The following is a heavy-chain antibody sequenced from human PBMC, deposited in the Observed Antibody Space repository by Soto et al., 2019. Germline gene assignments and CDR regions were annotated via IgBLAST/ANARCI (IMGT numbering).Heavy chain of an antibody. CDR2: IDPRDSYT. V-gene: IGHV5-10-1*01. CDR3: ARLYCSSSTCDSWFDP. D-gene: IGHD2-2*01. CDR1: GYTYTTFW. J-gene: IGHJ5*02. Sequence: GESLKISCTGFGYTYTTFWISWVRQMPGRGLEWMGRIDPRDSYTSYSPSFQGHVTISVDKSINTAYLQWGSLKASDTAMYYCARLYCSSSTCDSWFDPWGQGTVVTSP.